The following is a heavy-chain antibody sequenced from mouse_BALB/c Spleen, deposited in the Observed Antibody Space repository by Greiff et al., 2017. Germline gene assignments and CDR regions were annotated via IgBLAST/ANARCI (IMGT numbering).Heavy chain of an antibody. D-gene: IGHD2-14*01. CDR1: GFSLTSYG. CDR2: IWSGGST. CDR3: ARQAYYRYDGAMDY. V-gene: IGHV2-2*02. Sequence: QVQLQQSGPGLVQPSQSLSITCTVSGFSLTSYGVPWVRQSPGTGLEWLGVIWSGGSTDYNAAFISRLSISKDNSKSQVFFKMNSLQATDTAIYYCARQAYYRYDGAMDYWGQGTSVTVSS. J-gene: IGHJ4*01.